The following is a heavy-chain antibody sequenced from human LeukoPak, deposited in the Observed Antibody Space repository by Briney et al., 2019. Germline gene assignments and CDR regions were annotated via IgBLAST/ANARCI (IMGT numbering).Heavy chain of an antibody. CDR3: ARDSAGYSSGWSPYYFDY. CDR2: ISSSSSYI. V-gene: IGHV3-21*01. Sequence: GGSLRLSCAASGFTFSSYSMNWVRQAPRKGLEWVSSISSSSSYIYYADSVKGRFTISRDNAKNSLYLQMNRLRAEDTAVYYCARDSAGYSSGWSPYYFDYWGQGTLVTVSS. D-gene: IGHD6-19*01. CDR1: GFTFSSYS. J-gene: IGHJ4*02.